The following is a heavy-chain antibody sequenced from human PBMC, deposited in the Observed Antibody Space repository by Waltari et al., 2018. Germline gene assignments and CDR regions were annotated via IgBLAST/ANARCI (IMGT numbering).Heavy chain of an antibody. Sequence: QVHMEASGGGVVHPGGSLRLSCGASGFTFRDYGMHWVRQSPGKGLEWVADIRFDGSDKYYGDSVKGLFTLYRDNTNNILDLRMKNLRSEDTAIYYCAKDVYGPGLSYGAHIDHWGQGTLVTVSS. J-gene: IGHJ4*02. CDR1: GFTFRDYG. CDR2: IRFDGSDK. CDR3: AKDVYGPGLSYGAHIDH. V-gene: IGHV3-30*02. D-gene: IGHD3-10*01.